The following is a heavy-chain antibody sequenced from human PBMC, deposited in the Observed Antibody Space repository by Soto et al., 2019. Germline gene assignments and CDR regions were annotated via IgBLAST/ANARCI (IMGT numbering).Heavy chain of an antibody. CDR1: GFTCSSFS. Sequence: GASLRLSCAGSGFTCSSFSMNWVRQAPGKGLECVSYISSSSSTIYYTDSGKVRFTVSRDNAKNSLYLQMNSLRAEDMAVYFCAIDIRVWGSYRNQYFQHWGQGTLVTVSS. J-gene: IGHJ1*01. CDR2: ISSSSSTI. D-gene: IGHD3-16*02. V-gene: IGHV3-48*01. CDR3: AIDIRVWGSYRNQYFQH.